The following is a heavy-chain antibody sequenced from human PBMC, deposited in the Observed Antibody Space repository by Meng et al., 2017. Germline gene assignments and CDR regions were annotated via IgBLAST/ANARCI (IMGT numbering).Heavy chain of an antibody. V-gene: IGHV3-11*04. Sequence: GGSLRLSCAASGFTFSDYYMSWIRQAPGKGLEWVSKISSSGSTVYYADSVKGRFTISRDNAKKSLYLQMNSLRAEDTAVYYCAREKEQWLVRYYFDYWGQGTLVTVS. J-gene: IGHJ4*02. CDR1: GFTFSDYY. CDR2: ISSSGSTV. CDR3: AREKEQWLVRYYFDY. D-gene: IGHD6-19*01.